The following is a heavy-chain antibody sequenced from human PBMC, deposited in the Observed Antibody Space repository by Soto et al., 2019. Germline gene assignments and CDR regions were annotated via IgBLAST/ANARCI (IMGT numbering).Heavy chain of an antibody. D-gene: IGHD3-3*01. Sequence: QITLKESGPTLVKPTQTLTLTCTFSGFSLSTSGVGVGWIRQPPGKALEWLALIYWDDDKRYSPSLKSRLNITKDTSKNQVVLTMTNMDPVDTAIYYCAHRQNDFWSGYYISGDAFDIWGQGTMVTVSS. CDR1: GFSLSTSGVG. CDR3: AHRQNDFWSGYYISGDAFDI. J-gene: IGHJ3*02. V-gene: IGHV2-5*02. CDR2: IYWDDDK.